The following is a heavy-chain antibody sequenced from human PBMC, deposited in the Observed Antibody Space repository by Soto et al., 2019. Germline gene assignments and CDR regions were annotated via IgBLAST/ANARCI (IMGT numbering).Heavy chain of an antibody. CDR1: GGSFSGYY. Sequence: QVQLQQWGAGLLKPSETLSLTCAVYGGSFSGYYWSWIRQPPGKGLEWIGEINHSGSTNYNPSLKSRVTISVDTSKNQFSLKLSSVTAADTAVYYCARGLRPNFWLVYYYYGMDVWGQGTTVTVSS. CDR2: INHSGST. V-gene: IGHV4-34*01. CDR3: ARGLRPNFWLVYYYYGMDV. J-gene: IGHJ6*02. D-gene: IGHD3-3*01.